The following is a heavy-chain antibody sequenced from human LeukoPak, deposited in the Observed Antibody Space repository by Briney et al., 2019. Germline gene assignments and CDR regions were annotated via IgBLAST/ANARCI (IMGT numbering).Heavy chain of an antibody. CDR3: ARGLGMEDWFDP. Sequence: ASVKVSCKASGYTFTSYYLYWVRQAPGQGLEWMGIINPSGGSTNYAQKFQGRVTMTRDTSTSTVYMELSSLRSEDTAVYYCARGLGMEDWFDPWGQGTLVTVSS. J-gene: IGHJ5*02. CDR2: INPSGGST. D-gene: IGHD3-10*01. CDR1: GYTFTSYY. V-gene: IGHV1-46*01.